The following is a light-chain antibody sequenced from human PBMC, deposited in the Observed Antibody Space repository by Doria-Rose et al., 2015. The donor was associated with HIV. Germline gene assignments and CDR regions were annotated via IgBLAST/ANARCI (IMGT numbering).Light chain of an antibody. CDR1: QSVSANY. V-gene: IGKV3-20*01. Sequence: EIVLTQSPGTLSLSPGERATLSCRASQSVSANYLAWYQQRPGQSPRLLIYGASSRATDIPDRLSGSGSGIDFTLTISRLEPEDFAVYYCHQYASSRTFGQGTKVEIK. J-gene: IGKJ1*01. CDR3: HQYASSRT. CDR2: GAS.